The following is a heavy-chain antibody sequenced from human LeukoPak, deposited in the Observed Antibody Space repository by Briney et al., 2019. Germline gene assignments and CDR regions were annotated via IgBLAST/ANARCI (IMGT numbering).Heavy chain of an antibody. CDR1: NGSFSFYY. CDR3: ARDPELWFGDREPG. J-gene: IGHJ4*02. Sequence: SETLSLTCAVYNGSFSFYYWSWIRQPPGKGLEWIGEINHTGGTNYNPSLKSRVIISLDTSKNQFSLKLSSVTAADTAVYYCARDPELWFGDREPGWGQGTLVTVSS. D-gene: IGHD3-10*01. CDR2: INHTGGT. V-gene: IGHV4-34*01.